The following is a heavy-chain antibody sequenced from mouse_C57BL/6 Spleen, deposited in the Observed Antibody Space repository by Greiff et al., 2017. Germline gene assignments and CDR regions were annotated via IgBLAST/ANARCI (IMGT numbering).Heavy chain of an antibody. Sequence: VQLQQPGAELVRPGSSVKLSCKASGYTFTSYWMDWVKQRPGQGLEWIGNIYPSDSETHYNQKFKDKATLTVDKSSSTAYMQLSSLTSEDSAVYYCARGGYSNFFDYWGQGTTLTVSS. D-gene: IGHD2-5*01. CDR3: ARGGYSNFFDY. V-gene: IGHV1-61*01. CDR2: IYPSDSET. J-gene: IGHJ2*01. CDR1: GYTFTSYW.